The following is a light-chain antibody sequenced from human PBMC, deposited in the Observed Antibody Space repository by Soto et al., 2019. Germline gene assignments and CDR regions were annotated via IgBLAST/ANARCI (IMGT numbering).Light chain of an antibody. CDR1: QSVDSN. J-gene: IGKJ5*01. Sequence: EIVMTQSPGTLSVSPGEGATLSCRASQSVDSNLAWYQQRPGQAPRLLIYGASTRATGVPARFSGSGSGTEFTLIISSLQSEXXXXXXXQQYHRWPITFGQGTRLEIK. V-gene: IGKV3-15*01. CDR3: QQYHRWPIT. CDR2: GAS.